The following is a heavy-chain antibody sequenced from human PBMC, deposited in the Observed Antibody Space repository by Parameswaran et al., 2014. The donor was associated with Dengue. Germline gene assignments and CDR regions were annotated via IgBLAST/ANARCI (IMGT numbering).Heavy chain of an antibody. J-gene: IGHJ5*02. CDR2: LNTDGTTA. D-gene: IGHD3-3*01. V-gene: IGHV3-74*01. Sequence: WIRQPPGKGLEWVARLNTDGTTANYADSVKGRFTLSRDNARNTLILQMNSLRVDDTAMYYCAREWGVGYYHWLDAWGQGTLVTVSS. CDR3: AREWGVGYYHWLDA.